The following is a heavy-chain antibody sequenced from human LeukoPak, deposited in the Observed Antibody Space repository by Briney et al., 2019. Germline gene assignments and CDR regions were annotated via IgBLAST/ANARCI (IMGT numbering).Heavy chain of an antibody. CDR3: ARVLSRWDSSGYYYEGGYFDY. CDR1: GFTFDDYG. J-gene: IGHJ4*02. V-gene: IGHV3-20*04. D-gene: IGHD3-22*01. CDR2: INWNGGCT. Sequence: PGGSLRLSCAASGFTFDDYGMSWVRQAPGKGLEWVSGINWNGGCTGYADSVKGRFTISRDNAKNSLYLQMNSLRAEDTALYYCARVLSRWDSSGYYYEGGYFDYWGQGTLVTVSS.